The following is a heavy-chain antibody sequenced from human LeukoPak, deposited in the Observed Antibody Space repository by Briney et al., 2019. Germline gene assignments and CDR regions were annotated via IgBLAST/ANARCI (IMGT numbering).Heavy chain of an antibody. D-gene: IGHD3-10*02. CDR2: ISYNGSKI. CDR3: AELGITMIGGV. V-gene: IGHV3-30*18. Sequence: PGGSLRLSCAASGFTFSNYGMHWVRQAPGKGLEWMAVISYNGSKIYYADSVKGRFTISRDNAKNSLYLQMNSLRAEDTAVYYCAELGITMIGGVWGKGTTVTISS. CDR1: GFTFSNYG. J-gene: IGHJ6*04.